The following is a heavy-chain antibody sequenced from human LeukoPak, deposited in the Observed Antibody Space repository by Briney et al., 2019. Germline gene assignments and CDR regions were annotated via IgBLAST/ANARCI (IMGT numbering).Heavy chain of an antibody. CDR2: IYYSEST. V-gene: IGHV4-39*01. Sequence: PSETLSLTCTGSRAAIRTTSHYWVCLPHPPGKAVVCIRNIYYSESTFYNPSFKSRVHISHDTSKNQFSLKVNSMTAADTAVYFCARRTWGGPHYFDYWGQGTLVTVSS. CDR1: RAAIRTTSHY. CDR3: ARRTWGGPHYFDY. D-gene: IGHD3-3*01. J-gene: IGHJ4*02.